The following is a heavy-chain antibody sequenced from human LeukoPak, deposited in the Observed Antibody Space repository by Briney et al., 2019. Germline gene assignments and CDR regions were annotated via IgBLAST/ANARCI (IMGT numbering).Heavy chain of an antibody. V-gene: IGHV3-23*01. CDR3: AKNLLGSVAYSWYFDL. CDR1: GITFSRYG. J-gene: IGHJ2*01. Sequence: PGGSLRLSCAASGITFSRYGMNWVRQVPGKGLEWVSSILDSGGGTTYADSVKGRFTISRDNSKNTLYLQMNSLRAEDTAVYYWAKNLLGSVAYSWYFDLWGRGTLVTVSS. D-gene: IGHD2-15*01. CDR2: ILDSGGGT.